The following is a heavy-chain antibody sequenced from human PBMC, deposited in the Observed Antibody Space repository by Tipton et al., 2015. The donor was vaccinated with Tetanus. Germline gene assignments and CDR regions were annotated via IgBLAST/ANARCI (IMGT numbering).Heavy chain of an antibody. Sequence: QPVQSGAEVKKPGESLKISCKGSGYSFNIYWIAWVRQMPGKGLEWMGIIYPGDSDTRYSPSFQGQVTISADKSITTAYLQWSSLKASDTAMYYCARRLGPYTGDQIWHFDLWGRGTLVTVSS. CDR1: GYSFNIYW. J-gene: IGHJ2*01. CDR2: IYPGDSDT. D-gene: IGHD7-27*01. CDR3: ARRLGPYTGDQIWHFDL. V-gene: IGHV5-51*01.